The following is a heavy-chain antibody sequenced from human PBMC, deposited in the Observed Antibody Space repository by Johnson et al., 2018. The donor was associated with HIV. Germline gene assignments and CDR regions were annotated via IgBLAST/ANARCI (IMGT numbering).Heavy chain of an antibody. V-gene: IGHV3-30*02. CDR3: AKVQSKRLPVDWAFDI. D-gene: IGHD5-12*01. CDR1: GFTFSSYG. CDR2: IRYDGSNK. J-gene: IGHJ3*02. Sequence: QVQLVESGGGVVQPGGSLRLSCAASGFTFSSYGMHWVRQAPGKGLEWVAFIRYDGSNKYYADSVKGRFTISRDNRKNTLYMQMNSLRAEDTAVYYCAKVQSKRLPVDWAFDIWGQGTMVTVSS.